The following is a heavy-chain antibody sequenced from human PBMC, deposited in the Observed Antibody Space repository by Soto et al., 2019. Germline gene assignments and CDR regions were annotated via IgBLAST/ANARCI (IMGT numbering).Heavy chain of an antibody. D-gene: IGHD3-9*01. CDR3: ARVYVLQYFDWLPNLYNWFAP. V-gene: IGHV4-59*01. CDR1: GGSISSYY. J-gene: IGHJ5*02. CDR2: IYYSGST. Sequence: SETLSLTCTVSGGSISSYYWSWIRQPPGKGLEWIGYIYYSGSTNYNPSLKSRVTISVDTSKNQFSLKLSSVTAADTAVYYCARVYVLQYFDWLPNLYNWFAPWGQGTLVTVSS.